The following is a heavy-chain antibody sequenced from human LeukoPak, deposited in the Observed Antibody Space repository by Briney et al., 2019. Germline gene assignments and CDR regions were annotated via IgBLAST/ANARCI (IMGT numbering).Heavy chain of an antibody. CDR2: ISGSGGST. V-gene: IGHV3-23*01. CDR1: GFTFSSYA. D-gene: IGHD5-12*01. J-gene: IGHJ6*02. Sequence: GGSLRLSCAASGFTFSSYAMSWVRQAPGKGLEWVSAISGSGGSTYYADSVKGRFTISRDNSKNTLYPQMNSLRAEDTAVYYCAKDLGDIVATIKGGDYYYYYYGMDVRGQGTTVTVSS. CDR3: AKDLGDIVATIKGGDYYYYYYGMDV.